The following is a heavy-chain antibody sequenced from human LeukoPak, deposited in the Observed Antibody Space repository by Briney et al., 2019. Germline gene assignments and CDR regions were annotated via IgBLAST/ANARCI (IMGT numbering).Heavy chain of an antibody. CDR3: ARGNSGYDLNCYYYMDV. CDR1: GGSISSYY. V-gene: IGHV4-59*01. CDR2: IYYSGST. J-gene: IGHJ6*03. Sequence: SETLSLTCTVYGGSISSYYWSWIRQPPGKGLEWIGYIYYSGSTNYNPSLKSRVTISVDTSKNQFSLKLSSVTAADTAVYYCARGNSGYDLNCYYYMDVWGKGTTVTVSS. D-gene: IGHD5-12*01.